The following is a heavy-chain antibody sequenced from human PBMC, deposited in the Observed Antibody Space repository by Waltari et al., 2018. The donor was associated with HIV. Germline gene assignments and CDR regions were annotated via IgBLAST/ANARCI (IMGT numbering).Heavy chain of an antibody. CDR2: MYYSGSS. CDR3: AKGGVGSSGYYSPYYYYGMDV. V-gene: IGHV4-30-4*08. J-gene: IGHJ6*02. CDR1: GRSITSPAPY. D-gene: IGHD3-22*01. Sequence: QVFLQESGPGVVKPSQSLSLNCSVSGRSITSPAPYWTLLRQSPGRDLEFVGYMYYSGSSQYSPSLQSRLTLSIDRSKKQFSLTLTSVTAADTAVYSCAKGGVGSSGYYSPYYYYGMDVWGQGTTVTVSS.